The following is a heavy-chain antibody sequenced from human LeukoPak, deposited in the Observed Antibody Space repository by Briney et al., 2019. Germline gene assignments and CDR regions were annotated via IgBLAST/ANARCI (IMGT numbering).Heavy chain of an antibody. CDR3: ARSRKGYSSGIDY. J-gene: IGHJ4*02. V-gene: IGHV4-59*08. Sequence: SETLSLTCTVSSGSISSYYWSWIRQPPGKGLEWIGYIYYSGSTNYNPSLKSRVTISVDTSKNQFSLKLSSVTAADTAVYYCARSRKGYSSGIDYWGQGTLVTVSS. D-gene: IGHD6-19*01. CDR2: IYYSGST. CDR1: SGSISSYY.